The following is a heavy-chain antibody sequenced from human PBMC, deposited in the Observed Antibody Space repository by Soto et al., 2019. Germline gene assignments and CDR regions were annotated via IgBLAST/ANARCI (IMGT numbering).Heavy chain of an antibody. V-gene: IGHV3-48*01. CDR1: GFTFSSYS. CDR2: ISSASNII. D-gene: IGHD3-10*01. Sequence: EVQLVESGGGLVQPGGSLRLSCAASGFTFSSYSMNWVRQAPGMGLEWVSYISSASNIIYYTDSVKGRFTTTGDNARNSLYLQMNSLRAEDTAVYYCARARVRGVENAFDIWGQGTMVTVSS. CDR3: ARARVRGVENAFDI. J-gene: IGHJ3*02.